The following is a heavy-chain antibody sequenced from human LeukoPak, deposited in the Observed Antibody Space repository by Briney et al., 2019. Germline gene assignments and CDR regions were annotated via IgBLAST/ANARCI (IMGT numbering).Heavy chain of an antibody. Sequence: PSETLSLTCAVSGFSLSSGYYWGWIRQPPGKGLEWIGSIYDSGSTYYNPSLKSRVTISVDTSKNQFSLKLSSVTAADTAVFYCARAGGDSYDSSGYYYPFGYWGQGTLVTVSS. V-gene: IGHV4-38-2*01. CDR2: IYDSGST. CDR3: ARAGGDSYDSSGYYYPFGY. J-gene: IGHJ4*02. CDR1: GFSLSSGYY. D-gene: IGHD3-22*01.